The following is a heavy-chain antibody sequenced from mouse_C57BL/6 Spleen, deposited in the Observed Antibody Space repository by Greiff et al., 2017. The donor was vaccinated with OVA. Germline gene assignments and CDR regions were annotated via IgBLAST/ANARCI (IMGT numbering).Heavy chain of an antibody. CDR3: VRHPTTVVAMDY. Sequence: EVPLVESGGGLVQPKGSLKLSCAASGFSFNTYAMNWVRQAPGKGLEWVARIRSKSNNYATYYADSVKDRFTISRDDSESMLYLQMNNLKTEDTAMYYCVRHPTTVVAMDYWGQGTSVTVSS. CDR2: IRSKSNNYAT. V-gene: IGHV10-1*01. CDR1: GFSFNTYA. J-gene: IGHJ4*01. D-gene: IGHD1-1*01.